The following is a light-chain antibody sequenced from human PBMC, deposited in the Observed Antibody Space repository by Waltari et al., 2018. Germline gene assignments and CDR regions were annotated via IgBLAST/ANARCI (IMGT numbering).Light chain of an antibody. V-gene: IGKV3-20*01. J-gene: IGKJ1*01. CDR3: QHYVRLPVT. CDR1: QSVGRT. CDR2: GAS. Sequence: EIVLTQSPGTLSLSPGERAILSCRASQSVGRTLAWYQQKPGQAPRLLIYGASNRATGIPDRFSGSWSGTDFSLTISRLEPEDFSVYYCQHYVRLPVTFGQGTRVEI.